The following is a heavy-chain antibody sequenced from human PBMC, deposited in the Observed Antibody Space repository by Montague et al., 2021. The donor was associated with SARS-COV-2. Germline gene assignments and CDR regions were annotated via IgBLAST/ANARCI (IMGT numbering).Heavy chain of an antibody. J-gene: IGHJ4*02. V-gene: IGHV4-59*01. D-gene: IGHD6-13*01. CDR3: ARGIWYAN. Sequence: SETLSLTCTVSGGSISPYYWNWIRQSPGKGLEWIGDIYSSWSTTYTPSLESRVTISVDTSKNQFSLRLSSVTAADTAVYYCARGIWYANWGQGILVTVSS. CDR2: IYSSWST. CDR1: GGSISPYY.